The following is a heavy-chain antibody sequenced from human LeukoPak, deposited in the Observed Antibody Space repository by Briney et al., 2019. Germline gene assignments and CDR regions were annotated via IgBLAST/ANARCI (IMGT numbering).Heavy chain of an antibody. CDR1: GGSISSNY. V-gene: IGHV4-59*01. Sequence: SETLSLTCTVSGGSISSNYWSWIRQSPGKGLEGIGYIHYSGSTSYTPSLKSRVTISVDTSKNQFSLKLSSVTAADTAVYYCARDLKCSSTSCYTSWWLSWDGGNYYYYGMDVWGQGTTVTVSS. CDR3: ARDLKCSSTSCYTSWWLSWDGGNYYYYGMDV. D-gene: IGHD2-2*02. CDR2: IHYSGST. J-gene: IGHJ6*02.